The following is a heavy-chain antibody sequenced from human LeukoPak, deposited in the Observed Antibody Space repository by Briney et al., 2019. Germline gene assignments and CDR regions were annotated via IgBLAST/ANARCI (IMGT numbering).Heavy chain of an antibody. D-gene: IGHD3-10*01. CDR2: IKQDGSGK. Sequence: GGSLRLSCAASGFTFSSDWMSWVRQAPGKGLEWVANIKQDGSGKYYVDSVKGRFTISRDNAKNSLYLQMNSLRAEDTAVYYCARDHDYYGSGSYYNDYWGQGTLVTVSS. CDR1: GFTFSSDW. CDR3: ARDHDYYGSGSYYNDY. J-gene: IGHJ4*02. V-gene: IGHV3-7*01.